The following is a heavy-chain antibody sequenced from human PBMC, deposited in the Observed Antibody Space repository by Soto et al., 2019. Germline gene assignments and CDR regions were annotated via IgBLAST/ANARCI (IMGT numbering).Heavy chain of an antibody. D-gene: IGHD4-4*01. Sequence: QVQLVQSGPEVKKPGSSVKVSCKASGGTFRSYAISWVRQAPGQGLEWMGGIIPVLGTANCTQKFQGRVTIIADASTTTAYMELRSLRSEDTAVYYCARGPYSSYYYYHGMDVWGQGTTVTVSS. J-gene: IGHJ6*02. CDR3: ARGPYSSYYYYHGMDV. V-gene: IGHV1-69*01. CDR1: GGTFRSYA. CDR2: IIPVLGTA.